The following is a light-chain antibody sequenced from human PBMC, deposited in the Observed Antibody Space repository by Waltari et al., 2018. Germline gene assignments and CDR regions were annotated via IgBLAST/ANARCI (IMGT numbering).Light chain of an antibody. CDR3: MQGRQRGYT. CDR2: LGS. CDR1: QRRLYNGNDY. V-gene: IGKV2-28*01. J-gene: IGKJ2*01. Sequence: EIVMTQSPLSLSVTPGETASISCRSRQRRLYNGNDYLSWYVQKPGQVPQLLISLGSSRASGVPDRFSGTVSGRDFILRISRVEPEDVGLYYCMQGRQRGYTFGQGTRLEL.